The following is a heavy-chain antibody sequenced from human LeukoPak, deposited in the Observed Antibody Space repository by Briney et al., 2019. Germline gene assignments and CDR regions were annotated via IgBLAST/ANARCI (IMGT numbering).Heavy chain of an antibody. D-gene: IGHD2-15*01. CDR3: AKDPGHCSGGSCYSILDY. J-gene: IGHJ4*02. CDR1: GFTFSNYG. Sequence: GGSLRHSCSASGFTFSNYGMHWVRQAPGKGLEWLAVISSDGSHKFYGDSVTGRFTISRDNSKNTLYLQMNSLRPEDTAVYYCAKDPGHCSGGSCYSILDYWGQGTLVTVSS. V-gene: IGHV3-30*18. CDR2: ISSDGSHK.